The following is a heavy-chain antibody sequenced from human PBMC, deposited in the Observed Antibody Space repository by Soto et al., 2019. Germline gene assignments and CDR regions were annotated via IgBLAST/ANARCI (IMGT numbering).Heavy chain of an antibody. Sequence: EVQVLESGGGMVQPGGSLRLSCEASGFTFSNYAMSWVRQAPGKGLEWVSVISSGGGITYYADSVRGRFAVSRDNSKNTLYLQLNSLRAEDTAVYYCATDPHSGYDRYFDYWGQGTLVTVSS. J-gene: IGHJ4*02. CDR1: GFTFSNYA. CDR3: ATDPHSGYDRYFDY. V-gene: IGHV3-23*01. D-gene: IGHD5-12*01. CDR2: ISSGGGIT.